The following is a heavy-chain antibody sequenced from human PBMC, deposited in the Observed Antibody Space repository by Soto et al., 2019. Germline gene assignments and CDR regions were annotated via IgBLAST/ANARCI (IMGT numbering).Heavy chain of an antibody. J-gene: IGHJ4*02. CDR1: GFSFGTYW. V-gene: IGHV3-7*01. D-gene: IGHD2-15*01. CDR3: ARDEGCGGGSCYSIWRY. CDR2: IKEDGNEE. Sequence: EVQLVESGGGLVQPGGSLRLSCAASGFSFGTYWISWVRQAPGKGLEWVANIKEDGNEEYYVDSVKGRFTISRDNAKNSLYLQMNSLRAEDTAMYYCARDEGCGGGSCYSIWRYWGQGTLVTVSP.